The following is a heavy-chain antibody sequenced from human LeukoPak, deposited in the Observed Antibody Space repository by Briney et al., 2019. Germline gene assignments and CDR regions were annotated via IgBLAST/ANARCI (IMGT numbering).Heavy chain of an antibody. J-gene: IGHJ4*02. Sequence: ASVKISCKASGYPFTSHYVHWVRQAPEQGLEWMGIIHPSGGNARNTQNFQGRVTMTRDMSTSTVYLELSSLRSEDTAVYYCARDCSSTTCQGPVLDFWGQGTLVTVSS. D-gene: IGHD2/OR15-2a*01. CDR3: ARDCSSTTCQGPVLDF. CDR2: IHPSGGNA. V-gene: IGHV1-46*01. CDR1: GYPFTSHY.